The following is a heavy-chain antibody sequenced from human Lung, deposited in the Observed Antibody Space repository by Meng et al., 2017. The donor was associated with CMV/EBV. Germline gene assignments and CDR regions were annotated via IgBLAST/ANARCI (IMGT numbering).Heavy chain of an antibody. J-gene: IGHJ6*02. CDR3: ARYPTTGTYYYYNGMDV. Sequence: GGSLRLXCAASGFTFSNYAMSWVRQAPGKGLEWVSGIAGSGSHTFYTDSVKGRFTISRDNVKNTLYLQMNVLRVEDTALYYCARYPTTGTYYYYNGMDVWGLGXTVTVSS. V-gene: IGHV3-23*01. CDR1: GFTFSNYA. D-gene: IGHD4-17*01. CDR2: IAGSGSHT.